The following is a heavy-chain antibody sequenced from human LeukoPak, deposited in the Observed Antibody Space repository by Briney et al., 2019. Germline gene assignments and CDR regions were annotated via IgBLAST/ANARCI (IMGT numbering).Heavy chain of an antibody. V-gene: IGHV6-1*01. Sequence: SQTLSLTCAISGDSVSSNSAAWNWTRQSPSRGLEWLGRTYYRSKWYNDYAVSVKSRITINPDTSKNHFSLQLNSVTPEDTAVYYCARDPVLPSAITPPGAFDIWGQGTMVTVSS. CDR2: TYYRSKWYN. D-gene: IGHD2-2*02. CDR1: GDSVSSNSAA. CDR3: ARDPVLPSAITPPGAFDI. J-gene: IGHJ3*02.